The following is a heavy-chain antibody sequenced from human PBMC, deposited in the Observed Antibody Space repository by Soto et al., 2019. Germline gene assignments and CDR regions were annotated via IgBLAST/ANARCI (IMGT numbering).Heavy chain of an antibody. D-gene: IGHD6-6*01. CDR3: ARHPESIGLIGWFDP. V-gene: IGHV3-48*01. CDR2: ISSSSSTI. J-gene: IGHJ5*02. CDR1: GFTFSSYS. Sequence: EVQLVESGGGLVQPGGSLRLSCAASGFTFSSYSMNWVRQAPGKGLEWVSYISSSSSTIYYADSVKGRFTISRDNAKNSLYLQMKSLRAEDTAVYYCARHPESIGLIGWFDPWGQGTLVTVSS.